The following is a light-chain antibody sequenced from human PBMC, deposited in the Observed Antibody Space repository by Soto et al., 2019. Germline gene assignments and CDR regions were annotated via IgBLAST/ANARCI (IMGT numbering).Light chain of an antibody. Sequence: QSVLTQPPSASGTPGQRVTISCSGSSSNFGSNYVYWYQQLPGTAPKLLIYRNNQRPSGVPDRFSGSKSGTSASLAISGLRSEDEADYYCAAWDDSLSGPLYVFGTGTTVTVL. J-gene: IGLJ1*01. CDR1: SSNFGSNY. V-gene: IGLV1-47*01. CDR3: AAWDDSLSGPLYV. CDR2: RNN.